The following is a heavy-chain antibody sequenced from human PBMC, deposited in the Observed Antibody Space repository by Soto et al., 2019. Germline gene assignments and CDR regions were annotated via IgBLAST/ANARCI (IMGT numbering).Heavy chain of an antibody. J-gene: IGHJ4*02. CDR1: GSTLSSSA. V-gene: IGHV3-23*01. D-gene: IGHD5-18*01. CDR2: ISGSGGST. Sequence: GGSLGLSCAASGSTLSSSAMSWVRQAPGKGLEWVSAISGSGGSTYYADSVKGRFTISRDNSKNTLYLQMNSLRAEDTAVYYCAKENRYSYGYPYFDYWGQGTLVTVSS. CDR3: AKENRYSYGYPYFDY.